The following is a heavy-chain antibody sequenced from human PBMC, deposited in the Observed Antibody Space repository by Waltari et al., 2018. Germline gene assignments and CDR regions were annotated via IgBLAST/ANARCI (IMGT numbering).Heavy chain of an antibody. CDR2: IYHSGSA. J-gene: IGHJ4*02. Sequence: QVQLQESGPGLVKPSETLSLTCGVSGYSITTGYYWGWIRQPPGKGLDWIGSIYHSGSAYYNPSFKSRVSMSVDTSKNHFSLKVTSVTAADTAIYFCARVSGVYYFDYWGQGNLVTVS. D-gene: IGHD2-8*01. CDR1: GYSITTGYY. V-gene: IGHV4-38-2*01. CDR3: ARVSGVYYFDY.